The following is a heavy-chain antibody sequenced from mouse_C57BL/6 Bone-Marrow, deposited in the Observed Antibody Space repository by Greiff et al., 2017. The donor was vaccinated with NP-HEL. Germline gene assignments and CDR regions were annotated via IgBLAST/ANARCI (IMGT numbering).Heavy chain of an antibody. J-gene: IGHJ4*01. CDR3: AKWLRPYAMDY. CDR1: GFTFSDYG. V-gene: IGHV5-15*01. CDR2: ISNLAYSI. D-gene: IGHD2-2*01. Sequence: EVQLVESGGGLVQPGGSLKLSCAASGFTFSDYGMAWVRQAPRKGPEWVAFISNLAYSIYYADTVTGRFTISRENAKNTLYLEMSSLRSEDTAMYYCAKWLRPYAMDYWGQGTSVTVSS.